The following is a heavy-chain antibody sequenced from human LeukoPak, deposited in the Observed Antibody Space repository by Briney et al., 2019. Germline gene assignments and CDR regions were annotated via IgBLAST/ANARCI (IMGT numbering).Heavy chain of an antibody. CDR2: TYDRSKWYN. V-gene: IGHV6-1*01. CDR3: ARGGGYCSGGTCYFFDY. Sequence: SQTLSLTCALSGDIFSSNSAAWNWIRQSRSRGLEWLVRTYDRSKWYNDYAVSVKSRITINPDTSKNQVSLQLNSVTPEDTAVYYCARGGGYCSGGTCYFFDYWGQGTLVTVSS. J-gene: IGHJ4*02. CDR1: GDIFSSNSAA. D-gene: IGHD2-15*01.